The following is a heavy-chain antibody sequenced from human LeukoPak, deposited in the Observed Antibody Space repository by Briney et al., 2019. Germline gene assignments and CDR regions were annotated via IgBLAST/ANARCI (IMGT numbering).Heavy chain of an antibody. CDR2: IYYSGST. Sequence: PSETLSLTCTVSGGSISSYYRSWIRQPPGKGLEWIGYIYYSGSTNYNPSLKSRVTISVDTSKNQFSLKLSSVTAADTAVYYCASLRRYCSGGSCYWNWFDPWGQGTLVTVSS. CDR3: ASLRRYCSGGSCYWNWFDP. V-gene: IGHV4-59*08. CDR1: GGSISSYY. D-gene: IGHD2-15*01. J-gene: IGHJ5*02.